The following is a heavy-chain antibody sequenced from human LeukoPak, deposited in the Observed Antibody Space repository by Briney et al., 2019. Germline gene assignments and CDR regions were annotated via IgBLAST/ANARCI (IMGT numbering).Heavy chain of an antibody. CDR2: ISYDGSNK. D-gene: IGHD2-15*01. CDR3: ARAYCSGGSCYSPWFDP. Sequence: TGGSLRLSCAASGFTFSSYAMHWVRQAPGKGLEWVAVISYDGSNKYYADSVKGRFTISRDNSKNTLYLQMNSLRAEDTAVYYCARAYCSGGSCYSPWFDPWGQGTLVTVSS. J-gene: IGHJ5*02. V-gene: IGHV3-30*04. CDR1: GFTFSSYA.